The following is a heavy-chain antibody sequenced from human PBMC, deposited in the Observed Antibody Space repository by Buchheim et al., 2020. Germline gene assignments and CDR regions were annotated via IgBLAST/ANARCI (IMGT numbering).Heavy chain of an antibody. CDR2: INHSGST. Sequence: VQLQKWGAGLLKPSETLSLTCAVYGGSFSGYSWSWIRQPPGKGLEWIGEINHSGSTNYNPSLTSRVTISVDTSKNQFSLKLRSVTAADTAVYYCARGQLRVEPIRKYFDLWGRGTL. J-gene: IGHJ2*01. V-gene: IGHV4-34*01. CDR3: ARGQLRVEPIRKYFDL. CDR1: GGSFSGYS. D-gene: IGHD1-1*01.